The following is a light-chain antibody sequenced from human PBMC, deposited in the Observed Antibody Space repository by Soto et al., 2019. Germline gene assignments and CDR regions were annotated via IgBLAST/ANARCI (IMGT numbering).Light chain of an antibody. Sequence: QSVLTQPPSASGSPGQSVAISCTGTSGDVGGYNYVSWYQQHPGKAPKLMIYEVNKRPSGVSYRFSGSKSGNTASLTVSGLEAEDGADYYSRSTAGSGNVFGTGTKVTVL. V-gene: IGLV2-8*01. CDR3: RSTAGSGNV. CDR2: EVN. J-gene: IGLJ1*01. CDR1: SGDVGGYNY.